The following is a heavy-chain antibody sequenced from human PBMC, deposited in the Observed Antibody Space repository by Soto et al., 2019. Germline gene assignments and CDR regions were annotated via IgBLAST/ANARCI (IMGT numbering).Heavy chain of an antibody. CDR2: IIPLFST. V-gene: IGHV1-69*18. CDR1: GDTFRNYA. D-gene: IGHD6-19*01. CDR3: ARDPGIAVVGRGTSFEH. Sequence: QVQLVKSGAEVKKPGSSVKVSCKASGDTFRNYAFTWVRQAPGQGLEWMGTIIPLFSTRYAQKFQGRVTMTADESTSTVYMDLSSLKSDDTAVYYCARDPGIAVVGRGTSFEHWGQGTLVTVSS. J-gene: IGHJ4*02.